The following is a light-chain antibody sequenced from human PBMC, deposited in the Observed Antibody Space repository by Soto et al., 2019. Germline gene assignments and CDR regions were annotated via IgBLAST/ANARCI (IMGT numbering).Light chain of an antibody. J-gene: IGKJ4*01. CDR2: RAS. V-gene: IGKV1-5*03. Sequence: DVQMTQSPSTLSASLGDRVTITCRASQTINKWLAWYQQKPGKAPKLLIHRASILGSGVPSRFSGSGSGTEFTLTISGLQPDDSATYYCQQYNSHWLSFGGGTKVEIK. CDR3: QQYNSHWLS. CDR1: QTINKW.